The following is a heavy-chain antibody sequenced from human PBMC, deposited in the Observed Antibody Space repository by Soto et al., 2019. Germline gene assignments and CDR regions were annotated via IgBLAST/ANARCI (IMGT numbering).Heavy chain of an antibody. CDR2: IIPIFGTA. V-gene: IGHV1-69*13. CDR1: GGTFSSYA. J-gene: IGHJ6*02. D-gene: IGHD4-17*01. Sequence: SVKVSCKASGGTFSSYAISWVRQAPGQGLEWMGGIIPIFGTANYAQKFQGRVTITADESTSTAYMELSSLRSEDTAVYYCARRNDDYEGYYYYYGMDVWGQGTTVTVSS. CDR3: ARRNDDYEGYYYYYGMDV.